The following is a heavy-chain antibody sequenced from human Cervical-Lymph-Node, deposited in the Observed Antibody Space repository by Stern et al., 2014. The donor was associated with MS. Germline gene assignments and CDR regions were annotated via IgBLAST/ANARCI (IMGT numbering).Heavy chain of an antibody. D-gene: IGHD6-13*01. CDR3: AREGGYTSSWFDY. J-gene: IGHJ4*02. CDR1: GYTFTRYY. V-gene: IGHV1-46*01. Sequence: VQLVESGAEVKKPGASVKVSCKASGYTFTRYYMHWVRQAPGQGLEWMGIISPSRDSTSYAQKFQGRVTMTRDTSTSTVYMELSSLGSEDTAVYYCAREGGYTSSWFDYWGQGTLVTVSS. CDR2: ISPSRDST.